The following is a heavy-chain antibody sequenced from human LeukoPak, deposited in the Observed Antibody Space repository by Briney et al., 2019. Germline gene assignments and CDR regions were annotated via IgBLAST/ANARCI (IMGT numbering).Heavy chain of an antibody. V-gene: IGHV3-23*01. CDR3: ANSYGSGSYYKNFDY. J-gene: IGHJ4*02. Sequence: PGGSLRLSCAASGFTFSSYAMSWVRQAPGKGLEWVSATSGSGGSTYYADSVKGRFTISRDNSKNTLYLQMNSLRAEGTAVYYCANSYGSGSYYKNFDYWGQGTLVTVSS. CDR1: GFTFSSYA. CDR2: TSGSGGST. D-gene: IGHD3-10*01.